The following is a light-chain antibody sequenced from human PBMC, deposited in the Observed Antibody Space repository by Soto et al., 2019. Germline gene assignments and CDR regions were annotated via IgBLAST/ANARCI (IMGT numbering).Light chain of an antibody. J-gene: IGKJ1*01. CDR1: QSLRHSDGSNY. CDR3: MQDLQTPVT. V-gene: IGKV2-28*01. CDR2: LGS. Sequence: DVVLTQSPLSLPVTPGEPASIPCRASQSLRHSDGSNYLEWYLQKPGQSQPLLSYLGSNRGSGVPDRLSGSGSGRDCTLRISRVRADDVGVYYFMQDLQTPVTFGQGTKVDIK.